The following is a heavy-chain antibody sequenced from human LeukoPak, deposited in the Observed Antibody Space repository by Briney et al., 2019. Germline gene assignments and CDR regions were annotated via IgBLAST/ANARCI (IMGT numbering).Heavy chain of an antibody. J-gene: IGHJ5*02. D-gene: IGHD6-13*01. CDR3: ARGGRPSSSWKPGWFDP. V-gene: IGHV4-39*07. CDR2: IYYRGST. CDR1: GGSISSSSYY. Sequence: SETLSLTCTVSGGSISSSSYYWGWIRQPPGKGLEWFGSIYYRGSTYYNPSLKSRVTISVDTSKNQFSLKLSSVTAADTAVCYCARGGRPSSSWKPGWFDPWGQGTLVTVSS.